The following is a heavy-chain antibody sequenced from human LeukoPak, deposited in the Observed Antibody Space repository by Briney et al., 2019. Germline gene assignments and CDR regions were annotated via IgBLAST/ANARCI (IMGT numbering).Heavy chain of an antibody. Sequence: ASVKVSCKASGYTFTSYYMHWVRQAPGQGLEWMGIINPSGGSTSYAQKFQGRVTMTRDTSTSTVYMGLSSLRSEDTAVYYCARDAWYYDFWSGHNINWFDPWGQGTLVTVSS. V-gene: IGHV1-46*01. CDR1: GYTFTSYY. D-gene: IGHD3-3*01. CDR2: INPSGGST. CDR3: ARDAWYYDFWSGHNINWFDP. J-gene: IGHJ5*02.